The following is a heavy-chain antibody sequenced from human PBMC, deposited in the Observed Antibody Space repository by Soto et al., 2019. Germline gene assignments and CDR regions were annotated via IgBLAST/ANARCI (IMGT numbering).Heavy chain of an antibody. CDR3: ASRDPGTSVDD. J-gene: IGHJ4*02. CDR2: IYRTGST. CDR1: GGSFTSNNW. V-gene: IGHV4-4*02. Sequence: SEDLALTCAVSGGSFTSNNWWTWVRQPPGQGLEWIGEIYRTGSTNYNPSLKSRVTISLDKSENQFSLKVTSLTAADTAVYYCASRDPGTSVDDWGQGTVVTV. D-gene: IGHD1-7*01.